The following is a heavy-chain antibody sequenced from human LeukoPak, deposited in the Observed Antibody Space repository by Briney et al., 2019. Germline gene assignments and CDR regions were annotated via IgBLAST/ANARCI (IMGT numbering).Heavy chain of an antibody. Sequence: PGGSLRLSCAASGFTFSSYWMSWVRQAPGKGLEWVANIKEDGSEKYYMDSVKGRFSISRDNAKISLYLQMNSLRAEDTAVYYCARERPSQYYYYGMDVWGQGTTVTVSS. V-gene: IGHV3-7*01. J-gene: IGHJ6*02. CDR2: IKEDGSEK. CDR1: GFTFSSYW. CDR3: ARERPSQYYYYGMDV.